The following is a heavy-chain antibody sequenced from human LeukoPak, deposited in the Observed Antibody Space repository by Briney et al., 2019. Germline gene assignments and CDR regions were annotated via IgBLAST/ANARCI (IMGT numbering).Heavy chain of an antibody. J-gene: IGHJ4*02. D-gene: IGHD2-15*01. CDR2: IFRGDSHT. CDR1: GHSFINYW. V-gene: IGHV5-51*01. CDR3: ARIAATCYGGS. Sequence: GESLKISCKGPGHSFINYWIAWVRQMPGKGVEWVGIIFRGDSHTRYSPSFQGPVTISADMSIDTAYLEWSTLRASDTGMYCCARIAATCYGGSWGQGTLVFVSS.